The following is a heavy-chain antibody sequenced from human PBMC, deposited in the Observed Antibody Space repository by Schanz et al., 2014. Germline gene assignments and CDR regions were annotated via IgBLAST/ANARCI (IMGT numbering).Heavy chain of an antibody. V-gene: IGHV3-23*04. J-gene: IGHJ5*02. CDR1: GFTFRSYG. Sequence: EVQLVESGGGLVQPGGSLRLSCAASGFTFRSYGLSWVRQAPGKGLEWVSAISGSGGSTYYADSVKGRFTISRDNSNHTLYLQMNSLRADDTAVYYCAKELYSGSHYGWFDPWGQGTLVTVSS. CDR2: ISGSGGST. D-gene: IGHD1-26*01. CDR3: AKELYSGSHYGWFDP.